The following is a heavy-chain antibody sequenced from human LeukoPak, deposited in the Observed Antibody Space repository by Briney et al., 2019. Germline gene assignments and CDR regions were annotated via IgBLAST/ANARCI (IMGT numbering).Heavy chain of an antibody. D-gene: IGHD2-2*02. J-gene: IGHJ4*02. Sequence: SVKVSCKASGGTFSSYAISWVRQAPGQGLEWMGGIIPIFGTANYAQKFQGRVTITADESTSTAYMELRSLRSEDTAVYYCAGGADVGLYTFDYWGQGTLVTVSS. CDR3: AGGADVGLYTFDY. CDR1: GGTFSSYA. CDR2: IIPIFGTA. V-gene: IGHV1-69*13.